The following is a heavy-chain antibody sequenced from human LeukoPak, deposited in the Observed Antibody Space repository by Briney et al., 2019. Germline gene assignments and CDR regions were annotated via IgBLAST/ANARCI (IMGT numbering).Heavy chain of an antibody. D-gene: IGHD6-19*01. V-gene: IGHV3-53*01. CDR3: AKGGQQWLRIDY. CDR1: GFTFSSNY. J-gene: IGHJ4*02. Sequence: PGGSLRLSCAASGFTFSSNYMSWVRQAPGKGLEWVSVIYSGGSTYYADSVKGRFTISRDNSKNTLYLQMNSLRAEDTAVYYCAKGGQQWLRIDYWGQGTLVTVSS. CDR2: IYSGGST.